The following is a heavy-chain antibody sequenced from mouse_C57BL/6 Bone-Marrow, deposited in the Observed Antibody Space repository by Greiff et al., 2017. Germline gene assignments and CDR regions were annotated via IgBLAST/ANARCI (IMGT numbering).Heavy chain of an antibody. CDR1: GYTFTSYG. CDR2: IYPRSGNT. CDR3: ARLGDCYYAYYAMDY. J-gene: IGHJ4*01. Sequence: VQLQQSGAELARPGASVKLSCKASGYTFTSYGISWVKQRTGQGLEWIGEIYPRSGNTYYNEKFKGKATLAADKSSSTAYMALRSLTSEDSAVYFCARLGDCYYAYYAMDYWGQGTSVTVSS. D-gene: IGHD2-3*01. V-gene: IGHV1-81*01.